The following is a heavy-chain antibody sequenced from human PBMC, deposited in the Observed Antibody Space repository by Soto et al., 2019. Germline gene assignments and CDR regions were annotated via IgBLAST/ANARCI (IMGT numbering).Heavy chain of an antibody. J-gene: IGHJ6*02. Sequence: GGSLRLSCAASGFTFSSYGMHWVRQAPGKGLEWVAVIWYDGSNKYYADSVKGRFTISRDNSKNTLYLQMNSLRAEDTAVYYCARDLTIFGVAPHYYYYGMDVWGQGNTVTVSS. V-gene: IGHV3-33*01. CDR3: ARDLTIFGVAPHYYYYGMDV. CDR1: GFTFSSYG. CDR2: IWYDGSNK. D-gene: IGHD3-3*01.